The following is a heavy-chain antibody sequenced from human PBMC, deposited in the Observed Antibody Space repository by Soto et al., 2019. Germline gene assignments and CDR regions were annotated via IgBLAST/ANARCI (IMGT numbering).Heavy chain of an antibody. J-gene: IGHJ5*02. CDR1: GYTFTGYY. Sequence: GASVKVSCKASGYTFTGYYMHWVRQAPGQGLEWMGWINPNSGGTNYAQKFQGRVTMTRDTSISTAYMELSRLRSDDTAVYYCARDQLPVEKRFDPWGQGTLVTVSS. CDR3: ARDQLPVEKRFDP. D-gene: IGHD3-10*01. CDR2: INPNSGGT. V-gene: IGHV1-2*02.